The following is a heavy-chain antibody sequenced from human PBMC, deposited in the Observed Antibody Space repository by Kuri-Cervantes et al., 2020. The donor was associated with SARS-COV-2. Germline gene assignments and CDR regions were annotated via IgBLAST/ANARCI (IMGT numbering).Heavy chain of an antibody. J-gene: IGHJ4*02. CDR3: ARDRIAAAGAFDY. CDR1: GFTFSSYG. Sequence: GESLKISCAASGFTFSSYGMHWVRQAPGRGLEWVAVISYDGSNKYYADSVKGRFTISRDNAKNSLYLQMNSLRAEDTAVYYCARDRIAAAGAFDYWGQGTLVTVSS. D-gene: IGHD6-13*01. CDR2: ISYDGSNK. V-gene: IGHV3-30*03.